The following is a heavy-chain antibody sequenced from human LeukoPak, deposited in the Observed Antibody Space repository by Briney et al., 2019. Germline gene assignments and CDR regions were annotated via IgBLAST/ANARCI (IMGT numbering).Heavy chain of an antibody. V-gene: IGHV3-30*04. CDR2: ISYDGSNK. CDR3: ARDRVRDDFWSGYFDY. D-gene: IGHD3-3*01. CDR1: GFTFSSYA. Sequence: GGSLRLSCAASGFTFSSYAMHWVRQAPGKGLEWVAVISYDGSNKYYADSVKGRFTISRDNSKNTLYLQMNSLRAEDTAVYYCARDRVRDDFWSGYFDYWGQGTLVTVSS. J-gene: IGHJ4*02.